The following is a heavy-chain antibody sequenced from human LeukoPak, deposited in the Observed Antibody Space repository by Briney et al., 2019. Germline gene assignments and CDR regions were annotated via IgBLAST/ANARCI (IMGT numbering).Heavy chain of an antibody. CDR3: ARNIVGATSWGDFDY. CDR2: IKQDGSEK. CDR1: GFTFSSYW. D-gene: IGHD1-26*01. Sequence: GGSLRLSCAASGFTFSSYWMSWVRQAPGKGLEWVANIKQDGSEKYYVDSVKGRFTISRDNAKNSLYLQMNSLRAEDTAMYYCARNIVGATSWGDFDYWGQGTLVTVSS. V-gene: IGHV3-7*01. J-gene: IGHJ4*02.